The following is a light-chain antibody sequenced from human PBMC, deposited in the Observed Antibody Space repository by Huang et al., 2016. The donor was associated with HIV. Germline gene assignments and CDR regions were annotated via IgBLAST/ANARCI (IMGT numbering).Light chain of an antibody. J-gene: IGKJ3*01. Sequence: DIQLTQSPSSLSSSVGDRVTITGRESQSISSYLNWYQQKPGKAPKLLIYAASSLQSGVPSRFSGSGSGTDFTLTISSLQPEDFATYYCQQSYSTPIFTFGPGTKVDIK. V-gene: IGKV1-39*01. CDR2: AAS. CDR3: QQSYSTPIFT. CDR1: QSISSY.